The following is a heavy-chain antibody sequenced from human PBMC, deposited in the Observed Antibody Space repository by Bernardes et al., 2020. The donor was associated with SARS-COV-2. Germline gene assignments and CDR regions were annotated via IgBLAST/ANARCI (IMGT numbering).Heavy chain of an antibody. D-gene: IGHD3-16*01. CDR2: ISAYNGNT. CDR1: GYTFTSYG. J-gene: IGHJ6*03. CDR3: ARGGMGTTSVGEEIYYYYYYMDV. V-gene: IGHV1-18*01. Sequence: ASMKVSCKASGYTFTSYGISWVRQAPGQGLEWMGWISAYNGNTNYAQKLQGRVTMTTDTSTSTAYMELRSLRSDDTAVYYCARGGMGTTSVGEEIYYYYYYMDVWGKGTTVTVSS.